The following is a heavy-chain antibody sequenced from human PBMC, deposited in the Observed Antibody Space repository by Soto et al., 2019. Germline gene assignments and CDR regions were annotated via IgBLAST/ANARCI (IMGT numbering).Heavy chain of an antibody. CDR3: ARPYSNTSYYGMDV. CDR1: GFTFSSYG. CDR2: IWYDGSNK. V-gene: IGHV3-33*01. Sequence: QVQLVESGGGVVQSGRSLRLSCAASGFTFSSYGMHWVRQAPGKGLEWVAVIWYDGSNKYYADSVKGRFTISRDNSKNTLYLQMNSLRAEDTAVYYCARPYSNTSYYGMDVWGQGTTVTVSS. D-gene: IGHD4-4*01. J-gene: IGHJ6*02.